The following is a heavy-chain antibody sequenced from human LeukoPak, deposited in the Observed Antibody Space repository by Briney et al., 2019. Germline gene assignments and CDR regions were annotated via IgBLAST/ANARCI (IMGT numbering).Heavy chain of an antibody. J-gene: IGHJ5*02. CDR1: GGSISSYY. CDR2: IYYSGST. Sequence: SETLSLTCTVSGGSISSYYWSWIRQPPGKGLEWIGYIYYSGSTNYNPSLKSRVTISVDTSKNQFSLKLSSVTAADTAVYYCARDEYNWFDPWGQGTLSPSPQ. V-gene: IGHV4-59*01. CDR3: ARDEYNWFDP.